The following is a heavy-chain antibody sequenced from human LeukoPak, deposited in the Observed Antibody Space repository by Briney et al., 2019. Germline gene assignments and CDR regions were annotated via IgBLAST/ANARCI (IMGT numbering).Heavy chain of an antibody. Sequence: SETLSLTCTVSGGSISSYYWSWIRQPPGKGLEWIGYIYDSGSTNYNPSLKSRVTISVDTSKNQFSLKLSSVTAADTAVYYCATSGWYLLPGVYWGQGTLVTVSS. CDR1: GGSISSYY. CDR2: IYDSGST. CDR3: ATSGWYLLPGVY. V-gene: IGHV4-59*08. J-gene: IGHJ4*02. D-gene: IGHD6-19*01.